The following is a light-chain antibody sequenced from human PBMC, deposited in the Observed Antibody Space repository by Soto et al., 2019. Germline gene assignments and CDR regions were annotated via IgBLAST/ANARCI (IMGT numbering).Light chain of an antibody. Sequence: DIVLPQSPGTLSLSPGERAPLSCRASQSVSSSYLSWDQQKPGQAPRLLIYDTSSRDSDVQDRFSGSGSGTDFTLTISRLEPEDFTVYYWQHYGKSMWTCGQGTTVEIK. CDR2: DTS. CDR1: QSVSSSY. J-gene: IGKJ1*01. V-gene: IGKV3-20*01. CDR3: QHYGKSMWT.